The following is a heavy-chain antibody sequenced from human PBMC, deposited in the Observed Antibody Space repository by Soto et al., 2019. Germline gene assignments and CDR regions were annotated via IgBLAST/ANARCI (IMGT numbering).Heavy chain of an antibody. D-gene: IGHD3-22*01. J-gene: IGHJ4*02. V-gene: IGHV4-61*01. CDR1: GGSVSSGSYY. Sequence: QVQLQESGPGLVKPSETLSLTCTVSGGSVSSGSYYWSWIRQPPGKGLEWIGYIYYSGSTNYNPSLKSRVTISVDTSKNQFSLKLSSVTAADTAVYYCARAYGYDSSGYYSPVYYFDYWGQGTLVTVSS. CDR3: ARAYGYDSSGYYSPVYYFDY. CDR2: IYYSGST.